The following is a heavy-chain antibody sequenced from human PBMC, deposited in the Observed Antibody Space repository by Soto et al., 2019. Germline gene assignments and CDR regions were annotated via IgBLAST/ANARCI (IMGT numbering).Heavy chain of an antibody. CDR1: GFTVSGNY. J-gene: IGHJ4*02. CDR3: ARDARYYDSSGYPYYFDY. Sequence: HPGGSLRLSCAASGFTVSGNYISWVRQSPGKWLEWVAVIFAGGYKYYADSVKGRFTISRDTSKNTVSLQMNSLRAEDTALYYCARDARYYDSSGYPYYFDYWGQGXLVTVYS. D-gene: IGHD3-22*01. CDR2: IFAGGYK. V-gene: IGHV3-53*01.